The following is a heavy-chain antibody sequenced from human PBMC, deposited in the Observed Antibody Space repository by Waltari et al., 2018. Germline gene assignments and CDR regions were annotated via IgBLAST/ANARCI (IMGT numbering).Heavy chain of an antibody. J-gene: IGHJ4*02. Sequence: QVQLVESGGGVVPPGRSLRLSCSASGFTFSTYALHWVRQAPGKGLEWVAIVSYDGNNRYYSDSVRGRFTISRDNSKNTMSLQMNSLRDEDTATYYCATGPFDFWGQGTLVTVSS. CDR3: ATGPFDF. CDR2: VSYDGNNR. V-gene: IGHV3-30-3*01. CDR1: GFTFSTYA.